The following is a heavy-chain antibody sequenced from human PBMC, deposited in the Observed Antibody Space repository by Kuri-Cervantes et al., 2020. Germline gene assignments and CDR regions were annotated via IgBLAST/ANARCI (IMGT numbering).Heavy chain of an antibody. D-gene: IGHD3-9*01. J-gene: IGHJ4*02. CDR3: TGEIDI. Sequence: ASVKVSCKASGDTFTNYGISWVRQAPGQGLEWMGWISVDNGNRNYAQKFQGRITMTTDTSTRTAYMEMRSLRSDDTAVYYCTGEIDIWGQGTLVTVSS. CDR1: GDTFTNYG. CDR2: ISVDNGNR. V-gene: IGHV1-18*01.